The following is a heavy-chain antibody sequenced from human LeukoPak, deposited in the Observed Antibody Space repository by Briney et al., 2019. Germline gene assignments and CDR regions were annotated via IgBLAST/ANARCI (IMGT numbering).Heavy chain of an antibody. J-gene: IGHJ6*03. CDR3: ARDRATIFGVVIPPHMDV. D-gene: IGHD3-3*01. V-gene: IGHV1-2*02. CDR2: INPNSGGT. Sequence: GASVKVSCKASGYTFTSYDINWVRQATGQGLEWMGWINPNSGGTNYAQKFQGRVTMTRDTSISTAYMELSRLRSDDTAVYYCARDRATIFGVVIPPHMDVWGKGTTVTVSS. CDR1: GYTFTSYD.